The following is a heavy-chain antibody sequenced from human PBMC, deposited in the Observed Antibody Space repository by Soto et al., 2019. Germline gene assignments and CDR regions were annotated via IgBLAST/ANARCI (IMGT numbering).Heavy chain of an antibody. CDR2: ISSSGTTI. CDR1: GFTFSSYS. Sequence: GGSLRLSCAASGFTFSSYSMGWVRQAPGKGLEWVAYISSSGTTIYYADSVKGRFTISRDNGKNSLYLQMNGLRDDDTAVYYCARGAAAGTSSFDYWGQGTLVTVSS. V-gene: IGHV3-48*02. D-gene: IGHD6-25*01. CDR3: ARGAAAGTSSFDY. J-gene: IGHJ4*02.